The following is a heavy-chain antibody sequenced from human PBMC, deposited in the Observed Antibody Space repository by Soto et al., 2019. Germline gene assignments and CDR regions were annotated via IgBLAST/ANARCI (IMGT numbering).Heavy chain of an antibody. CDR3: ARRAVRGAGYYYYGMDV. CDR1: GGSFSGYY. CDR2: INHSGST. Sequence: SETLSLTCAVYGGSFSGYYWSWIRQPPGKGLEWTGEINHSGSTNYNPSLKSRVTISVDTSKNQFSLKLSSVTAADTAVYYCARRAVRGAGYYYYGMDVWGQGTTVTVSS. D-gene: IGHD3-10*01. V-gene: IGHV4-34*01. J-gene: IGHJ6*02.